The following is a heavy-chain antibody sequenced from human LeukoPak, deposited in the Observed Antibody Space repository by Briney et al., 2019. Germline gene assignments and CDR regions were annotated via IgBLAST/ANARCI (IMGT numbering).Heavy chain of an antibody. D-gene: IGHD1-26*01. CDR3: ARDLSAYSYGFGGDC. CDR2: MYSVGTT. V-gene: IGHV3-66*01. CDR1: GFIVSANF. J-gene: IGHJ4*02. Sequence: GGSLRLSCEPSGFIVSANFMNCVRQAPGKGLEWVSDMYSVGTTYYADSVKGRFTVSRDPSKNTLYLQMDSLRVEDTAVYYCARDLSAYSYGFGGDCWGQGTRVIVSS.